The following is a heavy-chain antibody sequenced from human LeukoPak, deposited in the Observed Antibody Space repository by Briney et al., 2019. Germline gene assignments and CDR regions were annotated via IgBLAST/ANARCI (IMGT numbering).Heavy chain of an antibody. V-gene: IGHV3-23*01. D-gene: IGHD3-16*02. J-gene: IGHJ4*02. Sequence: GGSLRLSCAASGFTFSSYAMSWVRQAPGKGLEWVSAISGSGGSTYYADSVKGRFTISRDNSKNTLYLQMNSLRAEDTAVYYCARGMDDYVWGSYRYTGVDYWGQGTLVTVSS. CDR3: ARGMDDYVWGSYRYTGVDY. CDR1: GFTFSSYA. CDR2: ISGSGGST.